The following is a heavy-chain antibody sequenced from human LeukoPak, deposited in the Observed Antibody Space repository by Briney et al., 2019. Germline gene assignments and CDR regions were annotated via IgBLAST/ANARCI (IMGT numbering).Heavy chain of an antibody. J-gene: IGHJ4*02. D-gene: IGHD1-14*01. CDR2: LSWGSATI. CDR3: AKDRNTNHGGDFDS. Sequence: GGSLRLSCSGSGFTFDNYAMHWVRQAPGKGLEWVSSLSWGSATIDYADSVKGRFTISRDNAKNSLYLQMNNLRAEDTAFYYCAKDRNTNHGGDFDSWGQGVLVTVSS. CDR1: GFTFDNYA. V-gene: IGHV3-9*01.